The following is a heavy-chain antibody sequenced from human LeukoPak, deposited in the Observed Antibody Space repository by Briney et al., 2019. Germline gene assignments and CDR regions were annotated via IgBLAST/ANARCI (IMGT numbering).Heavy chain of an antibody. CDR3: ARDVPAAVSDP. CDR2: ISSSSSTI. D-gene: IGHD2-2*01. J-gene: IGHJ5*02. CDR1: GFTFSSYS. V-gene: IGHV3-48*01. Sequence: GGSLRLSCAASGFTFSSYSMNWVRQAPGKGLEWVSYISSSSSTIYYADSVKGRFTISGDNAKNSLYLQMNSLRAEDTAVYYCARDVPAAVSDPWGQGTLVTVSS.